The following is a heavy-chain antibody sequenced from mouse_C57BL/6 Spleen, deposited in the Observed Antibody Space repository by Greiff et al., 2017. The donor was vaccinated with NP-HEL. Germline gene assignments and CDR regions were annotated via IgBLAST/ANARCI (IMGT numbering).Heavy chain of an antibody. V-gene: IGHV5-4*01. Sequence: EVQLVESGGGLVKPGGSLKLSCAASGFTFSSYAMSWVRQTPEKRLEWVATISHGGSYTYYPDNVKGRFTISRDKTKNNLYLQMSHLKSEDTAMYYCARDRKDPLGFDYWGQGTTLTVSS. CDR2: ISHGGSYT. J-gene: IGHJ2*01. CDR1: GFTFSSYA. CDR3: ARDRKDPLGFDY. D-gene: IGHD3-3*01.